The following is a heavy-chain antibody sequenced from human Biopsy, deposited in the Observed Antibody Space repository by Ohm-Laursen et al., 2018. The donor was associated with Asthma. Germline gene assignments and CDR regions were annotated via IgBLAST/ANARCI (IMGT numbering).Heavy chain of an antibody. V-gene: IGHV3-30*03. CDR1: GFSFSEFV. CDR3: ARDLRSDNWNPWGMDV. Sequence: SLRLSCAASGFSFSEFVMHWVRQAPGKGLEWVAVISYDGTNKDYADSVKGRFTFSRDNSQSTLSLEMNSLRVEDTAVYYCARDLRSDNWNPWGMDVWGLGTTVTVAS. J-gene: IGHJ6*02. CDR2: ISYDGTNK. D-gene: IGHD1-20*01.